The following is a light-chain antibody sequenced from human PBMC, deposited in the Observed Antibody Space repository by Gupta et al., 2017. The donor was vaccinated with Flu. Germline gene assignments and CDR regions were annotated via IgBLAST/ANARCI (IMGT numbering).Light chain of an antibody. Sequence: QSALTQPRSVSGSPGQSVTIPCSGTSTDVGAYNYVSWYQQYPDKAPKLMIYDVSKRPSGVPDRFSGSKSGNTASLTISGRQAEEEADYYCCSYGARYAYVFGTGTKVTVL. CDR1: STDVGAYNY. CDR2: DVS. V-gene: IGLV2-11*01. J-gene: IGLJ1*01. CDR3: CSYGARYAYV.